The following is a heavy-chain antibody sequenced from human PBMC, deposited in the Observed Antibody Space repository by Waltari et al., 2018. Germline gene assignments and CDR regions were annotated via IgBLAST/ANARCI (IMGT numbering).Heavy chain of an antibody. D-gene: IGHD2-2*01. CDR2: IYTSGST. CDR3: ARDLQSAEYGHAFDI. J-gene: IGHJ3*02. CDR1: GGSISSYY. Sequence: QVQLQESGPGLVKPSETLSLTCTVSGGSISSYYWSWIRQPAGKGLEWIGRIYTSGSTNYNPSLKSRGTMSVDTSKNQFALKLSSVTAADTAVYYCARDLQSAEYGHAFDIWGQGTMVTVSS. V-gene: IGHV4-4*07.